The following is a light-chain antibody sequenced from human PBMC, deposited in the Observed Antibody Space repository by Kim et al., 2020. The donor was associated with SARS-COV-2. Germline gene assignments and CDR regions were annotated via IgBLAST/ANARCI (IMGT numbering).Light chain of an antibody. Sequence: EIVMTQSPATLSVSPGERATLSCRASQSVSSNLACYQQKPGQAPRLLIYGASTRATGIPARFSGSGSGTEFTLTISSLQSVDFAVYYCQQYNNWPRTFGQGTKVEIK. V-gene: IGKV3-15*01. J-gene: IGKJ1*01. CDR2: GAS. CDR1: QSVSSN. CDR3: QQYNNWPRT.